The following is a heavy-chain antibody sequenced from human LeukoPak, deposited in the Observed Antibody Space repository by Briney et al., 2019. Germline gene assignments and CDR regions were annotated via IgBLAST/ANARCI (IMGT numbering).Heavy chain of an antibody. J-gene: IGHJ4*01. CDR2: ICSSGGST. V-gene: IGHV3-23*01. D-gene: IGHD5-24*01. CDR1: GFTFSTYA. CDR3: AKEGDRWLQNNFDY. Sequence: PGGSLTLSCAASGFTFSTYAMTWLRQAPGKGLEWVSAICSSGGSTYYAVSVKGLFTISRDNAQTTLYLQMISMSAEVTAIYFCAKEGDRWLQNNFDYWGQGTLVTVSS.